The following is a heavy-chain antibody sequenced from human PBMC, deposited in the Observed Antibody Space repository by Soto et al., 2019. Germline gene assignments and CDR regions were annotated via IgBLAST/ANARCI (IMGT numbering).Heavy chain of an antibody. J-gene: IGHJ5*02. CDR1: GYTFTIYA. CDR2: INAGNGNT. Sequence: RASVKVSCKASGYTFTIYAIHWVRQAPGQRLEWMGWINAGNGNTKYSQKFQGRVTITRDTSASTAHMELSSLRSEDTAVYYCARELPSINYYDSSGYGWFDPWGQGTLVTVSS. CDR3: ARELPSINYYDSSGYGWFDP. D-gene: IGHD3-22*01. V-gene: IGHV1-3*01.